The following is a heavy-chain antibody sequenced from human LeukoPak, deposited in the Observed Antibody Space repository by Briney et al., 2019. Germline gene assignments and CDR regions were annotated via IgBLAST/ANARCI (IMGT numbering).Heavy chain of an antibody. D-gene: IGHD3-10*01. V-gene: IGHV4-59*01. CDR1: GGSISSYY. CDR2: IYYSGST. CDR3: ARNYGSEYYYYYMDV. Sequence: SETLSLTCTVSGGSISSYYWSWIGQPPGKGLEWIGYIYYSGSTNYNPSLKSRVTISVDTSKNQFSLKLSSVTAADTAVYYCARNYGSEYYYYYMDVWGKGTTVTVSS. J-gene: IGHJ6*03.